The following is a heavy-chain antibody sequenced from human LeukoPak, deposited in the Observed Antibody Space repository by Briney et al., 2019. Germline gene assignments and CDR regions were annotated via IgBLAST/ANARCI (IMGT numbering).Heavy chain of an antibody. CDR2: ISSSGSTI. V-gene: IGHV3-48*03. D-gene: IGHD1-26*01. Sequence: GGSLRLSCAASGFTFSSYEMNWVRQAPGKGLEWVSYISSSGSTIYYADSVKGRFTISRDNAKNSLYLQMNSLRAEDTALYYCARDLGVAVPDAFDIWGQGTMVTVSS. CDR3: ARDLGVAVPDAFDI. J-gene: IGHJ3*02. CDR1: GFTFSSYE.